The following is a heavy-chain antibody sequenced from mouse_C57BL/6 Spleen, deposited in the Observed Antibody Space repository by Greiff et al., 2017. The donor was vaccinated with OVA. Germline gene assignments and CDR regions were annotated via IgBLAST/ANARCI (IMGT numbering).Heavy chain of an antibody. CDR1: GYAFTNYL. CDR2: INPGSGGT. Sequence: QVQLQQSGAELVRPGTSVKVSCKASGYAFTNYLIEWVKQRPGQGLEWIGVINPGSGGTNYNEKFKGKATLTADKSSSTAYMQLGSLTSEASAVYFCERGDYYGRGDYGGQGTSVTVSS. J-gene: IGHJ4*01. V-gene: IGHV1-54*01. CDR3: ERGDYYGRGDY. D-gene: IGHD1-1*01.